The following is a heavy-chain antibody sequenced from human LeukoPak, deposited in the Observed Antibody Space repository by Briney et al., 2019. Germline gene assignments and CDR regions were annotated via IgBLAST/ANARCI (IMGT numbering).Heavy chain of an antibody. J-gene: IGHJ5*02. CDR1: GGSISSSSYY. Sequence: SETLSLTCTVSGGSISSSSYYWGWIRQPPGKGLEWIGSIYYSGSTYYNPSLKSRVTISVDTSKNQFSLKLSSVTAADTAVYYCARSLREVRGVIGWFDPWGQGTLVTVSS. CDR3: ARSLREVRGVIGWFDP. V-gene: IGHV4-39*07. D-gene: IGHD3-10*01. CDR2: IYYSGST.